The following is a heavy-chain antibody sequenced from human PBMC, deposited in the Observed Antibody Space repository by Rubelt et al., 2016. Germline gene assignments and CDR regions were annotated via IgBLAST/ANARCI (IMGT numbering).Heavy chain of an antibody. CDR3: ARVGTFYFDTDL. V-gene: IGHV4-30-4*07. CDR1: GGSISSGGYA. D-gene: IGHD3-22*01. Sequence: SLTCAVSGGSISSGGYAWSWIRQAPGKGLEWIGYIYYSGSTYYNPSLKSRVILSVETSKNQFSLKLNSVTAADTAVYYCARVGTFYFDTDLWGLGTMVTVSS. J-gene: IGHJ3*01. CDR2: IYYSGST.